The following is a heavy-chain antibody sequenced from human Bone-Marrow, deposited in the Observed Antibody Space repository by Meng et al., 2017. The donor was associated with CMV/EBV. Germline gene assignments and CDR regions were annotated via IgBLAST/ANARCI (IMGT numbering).Heavy chain of an antibody. CDR1: GFTFSSYA. D-gene: IGHD3-22*01. CDR3: AKAGWLAPREYGMDV. J-gene: IGHJ6*02. CDR2: ISGSGGRT. Sequence: GESLKISCAASGFTFSSYAMSWVRQAPGKGLEWVSAISGSGGRTYYAASVKGRFTISRDNSKNTLYLQMNSLSSEDTAVYYCAKAGWLAPREYGMDVWGQGTTVTVSS. V-gene: IGHV3-23*01.